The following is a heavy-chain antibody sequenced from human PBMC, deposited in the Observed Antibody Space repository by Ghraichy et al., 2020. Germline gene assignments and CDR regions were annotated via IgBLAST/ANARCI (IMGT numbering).Heavy chain of an antibody. CDR3: ARALFDYGDYTDAFDI. CDR1: GGSISPYY. Sequence: ETLSLTCTASGGSISPYYWSWIRQPAGKGLDWIGRIYFTGSTNYNPSLKSRLTMSVDTSKNQFSLKVSSVTAADTAVYYCARALFDYGDYTDAFDIWGQGTMVTVSS. J-gene: IGHJ3*02. V-gene: IGHV4-4*07. D-gene: IGHD4-17*01. CDR2: IYFTGST.